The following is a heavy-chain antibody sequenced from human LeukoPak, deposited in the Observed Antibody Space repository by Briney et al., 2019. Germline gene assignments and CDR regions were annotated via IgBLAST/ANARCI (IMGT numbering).Heavy chain of an antibody. CDR1: GYTFTTYG. D-gene: IGHD2-2*01. V-gene: IGHV1-18*01. CDR2: ISTYNGDT. J-gene: IGHJ4*02. Sequence: GASVKVSCKASGYTFTTYGISWVRQAPGQGLEWMGWISTYNGDTNYALKLQGRVTMTADTSTSTTYMELRSLRSDDTAVYYCALIPYCTTATCYYFDFWGQGTLVTVSS. CDR3: ALIPYCTTATCYYFDF.